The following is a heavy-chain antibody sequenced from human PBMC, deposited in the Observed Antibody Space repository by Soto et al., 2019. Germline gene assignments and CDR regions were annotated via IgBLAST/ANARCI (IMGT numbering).Heavy chain of an antibody. CDR2: IYSGGST. CDR1: GFTVSSNY. J-gene: IGHJ6*03. Sequence: GGSLRLSCAASGFTVSSNYMSWVRQAPGKGLEWVSVIYSGGSTYYADSVKGRFTISRDNSKNTLYLQMNSLRAEDTAVYYCARLFVGSERYYYYYMDVWGKGTTVTVSS. CDR3: ARLFVGSERYYYYYMDV. V-gene: IGHV3-66*01. D-gene: IGHD1-1*01.